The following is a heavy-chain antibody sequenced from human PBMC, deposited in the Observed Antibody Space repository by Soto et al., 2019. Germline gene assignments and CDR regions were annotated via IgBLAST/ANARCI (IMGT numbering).Heavy chain of an antibody. J-gene: IGHJ4*02. CDR2: IYNSGRY. Sequence: PSVTLSLTCTVSGGFIWGWIRQSPDKGLEWIGYIYNSGRYNYNPSLESRLTISIDTSKNQFSLRLASVTAADTAVYYCARTLPNRQLFDSWSQGTLVTAPQ. CDR1: GGFI. D-gene: IGHD1-1*01. V-gene: IGHV4-59*01. CDR3: ARTLPNRQLFDS.